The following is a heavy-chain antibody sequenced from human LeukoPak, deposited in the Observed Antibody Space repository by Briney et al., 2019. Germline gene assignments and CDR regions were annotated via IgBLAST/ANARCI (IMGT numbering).Heavy chain of an antibody. Sequence: PSETLSLTCTVSGGSISSYYWTWIRQPPGKGLEWIGYIYYSGSTNYNPSLKSRVTISVDTSKNQFSLKLSSVTAADTAVYYCARDRTISRVGNWGQGTLVTVSS. CDR2: IYYSGST. CDR1: GGSISSYY. J-gene: IGHJ4*02. CDR3: ARDRTISRVGN. D-gene: IGHD4/OR15-4a*01. V-gene: IGHV4-59*12.